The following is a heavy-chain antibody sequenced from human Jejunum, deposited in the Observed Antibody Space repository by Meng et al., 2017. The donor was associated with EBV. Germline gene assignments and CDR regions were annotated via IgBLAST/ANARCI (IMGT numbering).Heavy chain of an antibody. CDR3: AKGGDSDGVIDY. Sequence: VALVVHGGGVVQPRGALGLSCSASGVNFCSYGMNWVLQAPGKGLECVAVITSDEKNKNYAAYVKGRFITFRDDSKNTLYLQMSSLRADDTGVDYCAKGGDSDGVIDYWGQGTLVTVSS. CDR2: ITSDEKNK. V-gene: IGHV3-30*18. D-gene: IGHD5-18*01. J-gene: IGHJ4*02. CDR1: GVNFCSYG.